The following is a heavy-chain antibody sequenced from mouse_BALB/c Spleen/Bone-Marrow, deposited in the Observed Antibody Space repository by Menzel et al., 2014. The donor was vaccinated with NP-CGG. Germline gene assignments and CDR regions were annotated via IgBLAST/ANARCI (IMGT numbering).Heavy chain of an antibody. J-gene: IGHJ4*01. CDR1: GYAFTNYW. CDR2: INPGSGGV. Sequence: QVQLKESGAELVRPGTSVKVSCKASGYAFTNYWIDWVKQRPGQGLEWIGVINPGSGGVNYNEKFKGKATLTADKSSSTAYIQLSSLTSDDSAVYFCSREITRYAVDYWGQGTSVTVSS. V-gene: IGHV1-54*01. D-gene: IGHD2-4*01. CDR3: SREITRYAVDY.